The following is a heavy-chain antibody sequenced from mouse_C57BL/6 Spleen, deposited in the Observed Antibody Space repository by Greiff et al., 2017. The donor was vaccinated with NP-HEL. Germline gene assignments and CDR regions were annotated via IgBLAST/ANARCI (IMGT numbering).Heavy chain of an antibody. CDR3: ARSYGNHWYFDV. Sequence: VHVKQSGPELVKPGASVKISCKASGYSFTGYYMHWVKQSHGNILDWIGYIYPYNGVSSYNQKFKGKATLTVDKSSSTAYMELRSLTSEDSAVYYCARSYGNHWYFDVWGTGTTVTVSS. CDR2: IYPYNGVS. J-gene: IGHJ1*03. CDR1: GYSFTGYY. V-gene: IGHV1-31*01. D-gene: IGHD2-1*01.